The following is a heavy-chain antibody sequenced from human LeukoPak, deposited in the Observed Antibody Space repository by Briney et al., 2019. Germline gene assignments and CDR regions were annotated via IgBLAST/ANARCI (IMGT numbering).Heavy chain of an antibody. J-gene: IGHJ4*02. CDR2: IKSKIDGGAI. D-gene: IGHD3-22*01. V-gene: IGHV3-15*07. CDR1: GFTFSNAW. CDR3: TTSNYYYDSNAWY. Sequence: GGSLRLSCAASGFTFSNAWMNWVRQAPGKGLEWVGRIKSKIDGGAIGYAAPVQGTFTISRDDSKNTLYLQMNSLKIEDTAVYFCTTSNYYYDSNAWYWGQGALVTVSS.